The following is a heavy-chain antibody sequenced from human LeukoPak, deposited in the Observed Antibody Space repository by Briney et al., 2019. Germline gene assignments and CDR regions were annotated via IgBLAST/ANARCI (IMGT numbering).Heavy chain of an antibody. CDR3: AIGYYDSSGYFDY. J-gene: IGHJ4*02. CDR2: IYYSGST. D-gene: IGHD3-22*01. V-gene: IGHV4-39*07. CDR1: GGSISSSSYY. Sequence: SETLSLTCTVSGGSISSSSYYWGWIRQPPGKGLEWFGSIYYSGSTYYNPSLKSRVTISVDTSKNQFSLKLSSVTAADTAVYYCAIGYYDSSGYFDYWGQGTLVTVSS.